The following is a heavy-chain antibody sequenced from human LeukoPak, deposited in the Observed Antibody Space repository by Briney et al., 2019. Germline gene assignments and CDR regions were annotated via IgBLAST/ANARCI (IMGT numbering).Heavy chain of an antibody. J-gene: IGHJ5*02. V-gene: IGHV4-59*05. CDR2: IYHSGST. D-gene: IGHD1-1*01. Sequence: PSETRSPTCTLSGASISSYYWSWIRQPPGKGREWSGSIYHSGSTYYNPSLKRRATISEATTKNQFTLKLSSVTAADTAVYYWGRQVENGTTGTVYRWFDPWGQGTLVTVS. CDR3: GRQVENGTTGTVYRWFDP. CDR1: GASISSYY.